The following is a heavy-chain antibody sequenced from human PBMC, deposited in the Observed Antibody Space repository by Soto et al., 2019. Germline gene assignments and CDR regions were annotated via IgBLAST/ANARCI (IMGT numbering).Heavy chain of an antibody. J-gene: IGHJ3*02. V-gene: IGHV3-11*01. Sequence: QVQLVESGGGLVQPGGSLRLSCAASGFTFSDYYMSWIRQAPGKGLEWVSYISSSGSTIYYADSVKGRFTISRDNAKNSLYLQMNSLRAEDTAVYYCARDLETYLYGDYGDAFDIWGQGTMVTVSS. CDR3: ARDLETYLYGDYGDAFDI. CDR2: ISSSGSTI. CDR1: GFTFSDYY. D-gene: IGHD4-17*01.